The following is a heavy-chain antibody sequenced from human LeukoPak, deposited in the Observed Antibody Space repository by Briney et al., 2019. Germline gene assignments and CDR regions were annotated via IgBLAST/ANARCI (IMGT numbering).Heavy chain of an antibody. D-gene: IGHD1-14*01. Sequence: SETLSLTCTVSGDSISNYYWSWIRQPPGKGLEWIGYIYYSGNTDYNPSLKSRVTISVDTSKNQFSLRLNPVTAADTAVYYCARYRNEALFAFDIWGQGTMVTVSS. J-gene: IGHJ3*02. V-gene: IGHV4-59*12. CDR2: IYYSGNT. CDR3: ARYRNEALFAFDI. CDR1: GDSISNYY.